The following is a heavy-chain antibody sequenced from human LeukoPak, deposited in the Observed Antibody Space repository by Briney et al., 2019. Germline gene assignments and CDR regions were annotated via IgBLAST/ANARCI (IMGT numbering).Heavy chain of an antibody. D-gene: IGHD1-26*01. CDR2: IYYSGST. CDR3: ARVSRMGADY. J-gene: IGHJ4*02. V-gene: IGHV4-59*01. Sequence: SETLSLTCTVSGGSISSYYWSWLRQPPGKGLEWIGYIYYSGSTNYNPSLKSRVTISVDTSKNQFSLKLSSVTAADTAVYYCARVSRMGADYWGQGTLVTVSS. CDR1: GGSISSYY.